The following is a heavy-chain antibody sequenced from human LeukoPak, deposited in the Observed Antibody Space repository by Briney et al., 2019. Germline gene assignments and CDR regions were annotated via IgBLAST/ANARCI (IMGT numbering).Heavy chain of an antibody. D-gene: IGHD2-21*01. Sequence: ASVKVSCKASGYTFTSYYMHWVRQAPGRGLEWMGIINPSGGSTTDAQTFQGRVTMTRDTSTSTVYMELSSLTSEDTAVYYCARAYSLGEGSPGFPGYWGQGTLVTVSS. J-gene: IGHJ4*02. CDR1: GYTFTSYY. V-gene: IGHV1-46*01. CDR2: INPSGGST. CDR3: ARAYSLGEGSPGFPGY.